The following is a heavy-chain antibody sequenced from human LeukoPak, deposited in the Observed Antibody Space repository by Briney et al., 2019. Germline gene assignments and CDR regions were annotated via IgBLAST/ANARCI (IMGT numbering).Heavy chain of an antibody. J-gene: IGHJ6*02. D-gene: IGHD2-2*01. CDR3: ARAQYRYCSSTSCYPTYYYGMDV. CDR1: GYTFTSYG. Sequence: ASVKVSCKASGYTFTSYGISWVRQAPGQGLEWMGWISAYNGNTNYAQKLQGRVTMTTDTSTSTAYMELRSLRSDDTAVYYCARAQYRYCSSTSCYPTYYYGMDVWGQGPRSPSP. CDR2: ISAYNGNT. V-gene: IGHV1-18*01.